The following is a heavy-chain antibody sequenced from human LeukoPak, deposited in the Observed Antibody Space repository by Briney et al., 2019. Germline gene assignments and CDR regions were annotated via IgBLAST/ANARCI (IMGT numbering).Heavy chain of an antibody. J-gene: IGHJ4*02. CDR2: ISSSSSYI. Sequence: SGGSLRLSCAASGFTFSSYSMNWVRQAPGKGLEWVSSISSSSSYIYYADSVKGRFTISRDNAKNSLYLQMNSLRAEDTAVYYCARFGSWQFTSYYFDYWGQGTLVTVSS. CDR1: GFTFSSYS. CDR3: ARFGSWQFTSYYFDY. V-gene: IGHV3-21*01. D-gene: IGHD3-10*01.